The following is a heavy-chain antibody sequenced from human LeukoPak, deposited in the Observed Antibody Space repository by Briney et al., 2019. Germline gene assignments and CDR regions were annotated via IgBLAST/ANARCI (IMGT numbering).Heavy chain of an antibody. J-gene: IGHJ4*02. V-gene: IGHV4-4*07. Sequence: SETLSLTCTVSGGSISNYNWSWIRQPAGKGLEWIGRVSTTGSTNYNPSLKSRVTMSLDTSKNQFSLKLTSVTAADTAIYYCASGIAAAASDYWGQGILVTVSS. CDR3: ASGIAAAASDY. CDR2: VSTTGST. CDR1: GGSISNYN. D-gene: IGHD6-25*01.